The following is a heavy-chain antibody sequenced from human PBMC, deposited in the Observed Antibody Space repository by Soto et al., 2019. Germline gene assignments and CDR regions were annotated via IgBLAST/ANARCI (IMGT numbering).Heavy chain of an antibody. CDR1: GGSISTYY. CDR3: ARYSSNWFQTEGMDV. Sequence: SETLSLTCTVSGGSISTYYWSWIRQPAGKGLEWIGRIDTSGNTNYNPSLKSRVTMSVDTSEKQFSLKLTSVTAADTAVYYCARYSSNWFQTEGMDVWGQGTTVTVSS. J-gene: IGHJ6*02. V-gene: IGHV4-4*07. CDR2: IDTSGNT. D-gene: IGHD6-13*01.